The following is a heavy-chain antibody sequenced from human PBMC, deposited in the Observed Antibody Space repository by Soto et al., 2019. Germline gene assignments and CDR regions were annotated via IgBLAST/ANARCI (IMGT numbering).Heavy chain of an antibody. V-gene: IGHV3-23*01. CDR2: LYGSGGGI. D-gene: IGHD5-12*01. CDR1: GFSFSDYA. J-gene: IGHJ1*01. CDR3: AKDAVSRDGVWLAHD. Sequence: VQLLESGGGLVQPGGSLRLSCAASGFSFSDYAMIWVRQAPGKGLDWVSGLYGSGGGIHYADSVKGRFTISSENYANSVYLQMNSLRVEDTAIYYCAKDAVSRDGVWLAHDWGQGTVVTVSS.